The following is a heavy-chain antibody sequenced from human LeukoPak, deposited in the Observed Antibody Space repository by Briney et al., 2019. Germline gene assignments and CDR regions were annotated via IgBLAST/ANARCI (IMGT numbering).Heavy chain of an antibody. CDR1: GDSVSSNTAG. D-gene: IGHD6-13*01. CDR3: VRQFTSSWFDY. Sequence: SQTLSLTCAISGDSVSSNTAGWNWLRQSPSRGLEWLGRTYYRSKWYYDDAVSVKSRITINPGTSKNQFSLQLNSVTPEDTAVYYCVRQFTSSWFDYWGQGTLVTVSS. V-gene: IGHV6-1*01. CDR2: TYYRSKWYY. J-gene: IGHJ4*02.